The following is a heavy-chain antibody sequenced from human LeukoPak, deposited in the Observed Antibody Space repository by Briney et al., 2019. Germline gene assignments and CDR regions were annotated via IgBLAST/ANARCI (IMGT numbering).Heavy chain of an antibody. J-gene: IGHJ4*02. Sequence: GGSLRLSCAASGFTFSSYAMSWVRRAPGKGLEWVSAISGSGGSTYYADSVKGRFTISRDNSKNTLCLQMNSLRAEDTAVYYCAKDLYCSSTSCYLDYWGQGTLVTVSS. CDR1: GFTFSSYA. CDR3: AKDLYCSSTSCYLDY. V-gene: IGHV3-23*01. D-gene: IGHD2-2*01. CDR2: ISGSGGST.